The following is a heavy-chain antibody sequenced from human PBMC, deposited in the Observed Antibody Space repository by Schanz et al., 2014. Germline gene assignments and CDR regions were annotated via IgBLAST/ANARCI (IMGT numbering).Heavy chain of an antibody. CDR2: IIPSLGLA. V-gene: IGHV1-69*04. D-gene: IGHD2-21*01. CDR1: GGPFSSFG. Sequence: QVQLVQSGDEVKKPGASVKVSCKASGGPFSSFGINWVRQAPGQGLEWMGRIIPSLGLAKYEQKFQDKVTITADTSTTTAYMELSGLRSEDTAVYYCARDRLECGAECYSVEVFEIWGQGTLVIVSS. CDR3: ARDRLECGAECYSVEVFEI. J-gene: IGHJ4*02.